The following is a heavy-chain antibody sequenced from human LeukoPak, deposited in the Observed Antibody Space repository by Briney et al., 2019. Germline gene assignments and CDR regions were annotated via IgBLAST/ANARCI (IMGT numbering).Heavy chain of an antibody. V-gene: IGHV1-69*06. CDR3: ATLGYSSSWYP. Sequence: SVKVSCKASGGTFSSYAISWVRQAPGQGLEWMGGIIPIFGTANYAQKFQGRVTMTEDTSTDTAYMELSSLRSEDTAVYYCATLGYSSSWYPWGQGTLVTVSS. CDR1: GGTFSSYA. J-gene: IGHJ5*02. D-gene: IGHD6-13*01. CDR2: IIPIFGTA.